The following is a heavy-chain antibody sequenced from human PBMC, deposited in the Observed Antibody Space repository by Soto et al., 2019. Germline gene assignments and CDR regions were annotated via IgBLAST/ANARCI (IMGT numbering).Heavy chain of an antibody. J-gene: IGHJ4*02. CDR2: ISYDGSNK. CDR1: GFTFSSYG. CDR3: AKGAPLFPYGDYFDY. V-gene: IGHV3-30*18. D-gene: IGHD4-17*01. Sequence: GGSLRLSCAASGFTFSSYGMHWVRQAPGKGLEWVAVISYDGSNKYYADSVKGRFTISRDNSKNTLYLQMNSLRAEDTAVYYCAKGAPLFPYGDYFDYWGQGTLVTVSS.